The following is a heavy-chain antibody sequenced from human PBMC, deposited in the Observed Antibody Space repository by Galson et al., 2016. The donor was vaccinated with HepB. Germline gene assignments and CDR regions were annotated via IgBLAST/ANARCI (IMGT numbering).Heavy chain of an antibody. CDR3: ARDNSAMARGIIIRGEVDY. V-gene: IGHV4-38-2*02. CDR1: GYSISTGYY. J-gene: IGHJ4*02. CDR2: IFRSGTT. D-gene: IGHD3-10*01. Sequence: SETLSLTCSVSGYSISTGYYWGWIRQPPGKGLEWIGYIFRSGTTYYNPSLKSRVPLSLDTSKNQFSLKLASVTAADTAMYYCARDNSAMARGIIIRGEVDYWGQGTLVTVSS.